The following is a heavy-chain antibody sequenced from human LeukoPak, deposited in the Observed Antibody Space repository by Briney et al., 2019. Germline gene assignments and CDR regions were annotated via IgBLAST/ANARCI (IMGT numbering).Heavy chain of an antibody. D-gene: IGHD2-2*01. J-gene: IGHJ4*02. Sequence: GGSLRLSCAASGFPFSSYAMNWVRQASGKGLELVSGISGSGLDAWYGDSVKGRCTASRDNSRNTLYLQMNSLRDDDTAVYYCVFSRTGILEAPMDYWGQGTQVTVSS. CDR3: VFSRTGILEAPMDY. CDR1: GFPFSSYA. V-gene: IGHV3-23*01. CDR2: ISGSGLDA.